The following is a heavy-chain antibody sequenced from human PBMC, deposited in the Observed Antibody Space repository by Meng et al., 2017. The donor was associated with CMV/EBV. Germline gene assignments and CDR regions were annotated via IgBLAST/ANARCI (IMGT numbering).Heavy chain of an antibody. CDR3: ASFGGSSWDDSGWMNAFDI. V-gene: IGHV1-69*10. CDR1: GGTFSSYA. Sequence: SVKVSCKASGGTFSSYAISWVRQAPGQGLEWMGGIIPILGIANYAQKFQGRVTITADKSTSTAYMELSSLRSEDTAVYYCASFGGSSWDDSGWMNAFDIWGQGTMVTVSS. CDR2: IIPILGIA. J-gene: IGHJ3*02. D-gene: IGHD6-13*01.